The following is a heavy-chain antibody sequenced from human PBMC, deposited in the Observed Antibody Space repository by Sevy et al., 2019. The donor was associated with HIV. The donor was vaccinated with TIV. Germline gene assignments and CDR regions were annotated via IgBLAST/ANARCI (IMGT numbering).Heavy chain of an antibody. Sequence: GGSLRLSCAASGFTFSSYAMSWVRQAPGKGLEWVSAISGSGGSTYYADSVKGRFTISRDNSKNTLYLQMNSLRAEDKDVYYCAKWEYDSSGYYYPPDFDYWGQGTLVTVSS. V-gene: IGHV3-23*01. CDR3: AKWEYDSSGYYYPPDFDY. D-gene: IGHD3-22*01. CDR1: GFTFSSYA. J-gene: IGHJ4*02. CDR2: ISGSGGST.